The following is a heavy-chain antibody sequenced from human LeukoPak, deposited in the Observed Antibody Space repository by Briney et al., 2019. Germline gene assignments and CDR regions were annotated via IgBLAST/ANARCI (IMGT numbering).Heavy chain of an antibody. D-gene: IGHD3-10*01. CDR3: AKAAGGNWFDP. CDR1: GFTFDDYA. CDR2: ISWNSGSI. J-gene: IGHJ5*02. V-gene: IGHV3-9*01. Sequence: GRSLRLSCAASGFTFDDYAMHWVRQAPGKGLEWVSGISWNSGSIGYADSVKGRFTISRDNAKNSLYLQMNSLRAEDTALYYCAKAAGGNWFDPWGQGTLVTVSS.